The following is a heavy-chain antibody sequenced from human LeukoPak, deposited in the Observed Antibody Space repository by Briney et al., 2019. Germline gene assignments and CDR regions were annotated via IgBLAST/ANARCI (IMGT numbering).Heavy chain of an antibody. V-gene: IGHV1-69*04. Sequence: ASVKVSCKASGGTFSSYTISWVRQAPGQGLEWMGRIIPILGIANYAQKFQGRVTITADKSTGTAYMELSSLRSEDTAVYYCARDLFSYDYVWGSYRAALGYWGQGTLVTVSS. CDR2: IIPILGIA. D-gene: IGHD3-16*02. CDR3: ARDLFSYDYVWGSYRAALGY. CDR1: GGTFSSYT. J-gene: IGHJ4*02.